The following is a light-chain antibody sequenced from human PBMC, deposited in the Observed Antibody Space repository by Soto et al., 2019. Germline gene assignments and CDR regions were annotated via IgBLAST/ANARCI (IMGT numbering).Light chain of an antibody. Sequence: DIQMTQSPFTLSASVGDRVTITCRASQSPSRWLAWYQQKPGKAPKLLIYDASSLESGVPSRFSGSGSGTEFTFTISSLQPEDVATYYCQKCDYLPIFGPGTTVDFK. J-gene: IGKJ3*01. CDR3: QKCDYLPI. CDR1: QSPSRW. V-gene: IGKV1-5*01. CDR2: DAS.